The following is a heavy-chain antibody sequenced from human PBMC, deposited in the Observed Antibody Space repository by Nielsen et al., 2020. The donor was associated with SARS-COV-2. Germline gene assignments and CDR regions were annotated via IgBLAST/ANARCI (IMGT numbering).Heavy chain of an antibody. V-gene: IGHV4-59*08. Sequence: SETLSLTCTVSGGSISSYYWSWIRQPPGKGLEWIGYISYPGSPNYNPSLKSRVTMSVDTSKNQFSLKLNSVTAADTAVYYCARRGGATSGYWTSQTYHFDYWGQGTLVTVSS. J-gene: IGHJ4*02. D-gene: IGHD3-22*01. CDR1: GGSISSYY. CDR3: ARRGGATSGYWTSQTYHFDY. CDR2: ISYPGSP.